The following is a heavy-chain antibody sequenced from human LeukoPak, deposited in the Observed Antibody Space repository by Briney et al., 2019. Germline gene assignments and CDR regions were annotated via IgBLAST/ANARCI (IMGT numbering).Heavy chain of an antibody. V-gene: IGHV3-48*01. J-gene: IGHJ3*02. CDR3: ARNILLWFGELLFPAAFDI. D-gene: IGHD3-10*01. CDR1: GFTFNNYA. Sequence: GGSLRLSCVASGFTFNNYAMTWVRQAPGKGLEWVSYISSSSSTIYYADSVKGRFTISRDNAKNSLYLQMNSLRAEDTAVYYCARNILLWFGELLFPAAFDIWGQGTMVTVSS. CDR2: ISSSSSTI.